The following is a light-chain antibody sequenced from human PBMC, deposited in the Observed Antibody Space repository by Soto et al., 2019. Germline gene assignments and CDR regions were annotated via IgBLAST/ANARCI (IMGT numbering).Light chain of an antibody. CDR3: CSLEGSNALVV. Sequence: QSALTQPASVSRSPGQSITVSCTGTKNNLGSYDLVSWYQKYPDKAPTLLIYEATKRPSGISDRFSGSKSGFTASLTISGLRAEDEADYYCCSLEGSNALVVFGGGTKLTVL. CDR2: EAT. CDR1: KNNLGSYDL. V-gene: IGLV2-23*01. J-gene: IGLJ2*01.